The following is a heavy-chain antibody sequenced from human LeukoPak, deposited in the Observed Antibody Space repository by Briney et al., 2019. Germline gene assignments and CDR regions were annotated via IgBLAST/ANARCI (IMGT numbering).Heavy chain of an antibody. CDR2: IIPLFGTA. CDR1: GGTFSNYA. Sequence: ASVKVSCKASGGTFSNYAINWVRQAPGQGLEWMGGIIPLFGTAHSAQKFQGRVTITADESTSTAYMELSSLRSEDTAVYYCARGWLSETTVLTPYNYWGQGTLVTVSS. J-gene: IGHJ4*02. CDR3: ARGWLSETTVLTPYNY. D-gene: IGHD4-23*01. V-gene: IGHV1-69*13.